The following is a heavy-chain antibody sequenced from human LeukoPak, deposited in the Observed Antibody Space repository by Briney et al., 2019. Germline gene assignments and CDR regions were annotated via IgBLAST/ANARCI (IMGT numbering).Heavy chain of an antibody. CDR1: GYTFTTYD. V-gene: IGHV1-8*03. D-gene: IGHD3-16*02. CDR3: ARGDVWGTCRSHYLDF. CDR2: MNPYSGNT. J-gene: IGHJ4*02. Sequence: ASVKVSCKASGYTFTTYDINWVRQATGQGLEWMGWMNPYSGNTGYAQKFQGRVSITKNTSISTAYMELSSLRSEDTAVYYCARGDVWGTCRSHYLDFWGQGTLVTVSS.